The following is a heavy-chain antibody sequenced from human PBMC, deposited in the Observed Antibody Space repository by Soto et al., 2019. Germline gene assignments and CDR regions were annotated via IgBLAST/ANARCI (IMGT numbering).Heavy chain of an antibody. CDR1: GFTFSSYS. CDR3: AREPEIWFGELSTGYYYYYMDV. CDR2: ISSSSSYI. V-gene: IGHV3-21*01. D-gene: IGHD3-10*01. Sequence: EVQLVESGGGLVKPGGSLRLSCAASGFTFSSYSMNWVRQAPGKGLEWVSSISSSSSYIYYADSVKGRFTISRDNAKNSLYLQMNSLRAEDTAVYYCAREPEIWFGELSTGYYYYYMDVWGKGTTVTVSS. J-gene: IGHJ6*03.